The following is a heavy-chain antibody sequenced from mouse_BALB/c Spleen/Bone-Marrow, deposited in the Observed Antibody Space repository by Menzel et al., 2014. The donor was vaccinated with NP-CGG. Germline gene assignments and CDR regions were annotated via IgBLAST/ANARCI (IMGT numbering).Heavy chain of an antibody. J-gene: IGHJ3*01. Sequence: QVQLQHSGAELVRPGASVKLSCKASGYTFTSYWINWVKQRPGQGLEWIGNIYPSDSYTNYNQKFKDKATLTVGKSSSTAYMQLSSPTSEDSAVYYCTRGDYYGSSSFAYWGQGTLVTVSA. CDR1: GYTFTSYW. CDR3: TRGDYYGSSSFAY. D-gene: IGHD1-1*01. V-gene: IGHV1-69*02. CDR2: IYPSDSYT.